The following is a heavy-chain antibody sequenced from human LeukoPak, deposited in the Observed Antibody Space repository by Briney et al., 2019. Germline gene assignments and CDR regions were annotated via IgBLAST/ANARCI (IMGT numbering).Heavy chain of an antibody. CDR2: TYYRSKWYN. D-gene: IGHD3-22*01. V-gene: IGHV6-1*01. CDR1: GDSVSSNSAA. J-gene: IGHJ4*02. Sequence: SQTLSLTCAISGDSVSSNSAAWNRIRQSPLRGLEWLGRTYYRSKWYNDYAVSVKSRITINPDTSKNQFSLQLNSVTPEDTAVYYCARAHQTYYYDSSGYFDYWGQGTLVTVSS. CDR3: ARAHQTYYYDSSGYFDY.